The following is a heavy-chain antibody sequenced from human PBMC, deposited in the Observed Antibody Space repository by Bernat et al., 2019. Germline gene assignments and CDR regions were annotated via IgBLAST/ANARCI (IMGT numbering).Heavy chain of an antibody. V-gene: IGHV3-11*05. CDR2: ISSSSSYT. CDR1: GFTFSDYY. CDR3: ARGTSTSAPYMDV. J-gene: IGHJ6*03. Sequence: QVQLVESGGGLVKPGGSLRLSCAASGFTFSDYYMSWIRQAPGKGLDWGSYISSSSSYTNYADSVKVRFTISRDNAKNSLYLQMNSLGSEDTAVYYCARGTSTSAPYMDVWGKGTTVTVSS.